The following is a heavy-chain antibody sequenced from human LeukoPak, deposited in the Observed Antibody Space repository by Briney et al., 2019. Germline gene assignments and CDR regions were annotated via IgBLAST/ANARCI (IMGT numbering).Heavy chain of an antibody. CDR2: ICPRDGST. CDR1: GYTFTNNY. Sequence: ASVKVSCKASGYTFTNNYLHWVRQAPGQGLEWMGMICPRDGSTSYAQNFQGRVTVTRDTSTTTVHMELRGLRSEDTAVYYCARDQEGFDYWGQGTVVTVSS. CDR3: ARDQEGFDY. J-gene: IGHJ4*02. V-gene: IGHV1-46*01.